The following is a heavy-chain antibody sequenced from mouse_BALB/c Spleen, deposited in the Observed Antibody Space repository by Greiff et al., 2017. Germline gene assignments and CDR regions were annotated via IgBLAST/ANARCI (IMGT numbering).Heavy chain of an antibody. V-gene: IGHV5-17*02. CDR1: GFTFSSFG. D-gene: IGHD2-4*01. J-gene: IGHJ3*01. CDR2: ISSGSSTI. CDR3: ARLDYDENWFAY. Sequence: EVQGVESGGGLVQPGGSRKLSCAASGFTFSSFGMHWVRQAPEKGLEWVAYISSGSSTIYYADTVKGRFTISRDNPKNTLFLQMTSLRSEDTAMYYCARLDYDENWFAYWGQGNLVTVSA.